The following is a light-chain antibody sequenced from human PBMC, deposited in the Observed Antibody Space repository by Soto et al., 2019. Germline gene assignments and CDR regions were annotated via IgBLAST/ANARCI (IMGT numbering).Light chain of an antibody. V-gene: IGKV1-39*01. CDR2: AAS. CDR1: QSINRC. J-gene: IGKJ1*01. CDR3: QQSYSSPQT. Sequence: DIQMTQSPSSLSASVGDRVSITCRAGQSINRCLNWYQQKPGKPPKLLIYAASSLLSGVPSRFSGSGSGTDFTLTISSLQPEDFATYYCQQSYSSPQTFGQGTRVEIK.